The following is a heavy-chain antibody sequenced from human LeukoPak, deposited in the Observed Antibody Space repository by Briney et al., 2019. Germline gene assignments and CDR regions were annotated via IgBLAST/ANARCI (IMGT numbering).Heavy chain of an antibody. CDR1: GDTFTGKY. J-gene: IGHJ4*02. V-gene: IGHV1-2*02. CDR2: INPNRGDT. Sequence: ASVKVSCKASGDTFTGKYMHWVRQAPGQGLEWMGWINPNRGDTNYAQNFQGRVTMTRDTSISTAYMELSRLRSDDTAVYFCARGGTASFDYWGQGTLVTVSS. CDR3: ARGGTASFDY. D-gene: IGHD1-7*01.